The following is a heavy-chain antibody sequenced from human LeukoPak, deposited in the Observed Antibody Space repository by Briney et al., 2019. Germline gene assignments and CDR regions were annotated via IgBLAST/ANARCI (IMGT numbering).Heavy chain of an antibody. D-gene: IGHD1-26*01. V-gene: IGHV4-59*01. Sequence: SETLSLTCTVSGGSISNKYWSWIRQPPGKGLEWIGYIYYSGSTNYNPSLKSRVTISVDTSKNQFSLKLSSVTAADTAVYYCAREDSGSYWGHYYMDVWGKGTTVTVSS. CDR2: IYYSGST. CDR3: AREDSGSYWGHYYMDV. J-gene: IGHJ6*03. CDR1: GGSISNKY.